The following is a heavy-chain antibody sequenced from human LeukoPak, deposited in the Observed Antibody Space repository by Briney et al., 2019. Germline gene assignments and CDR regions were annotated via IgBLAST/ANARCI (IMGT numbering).Heavy chain of an antibody. CDR2: MNPNSGNT. CDR3: ATRLWRAAAGCCYYYYYYMDV. Sequence: ASVKVSCKASGYTFTSYDINWVRQATGQGLEWMGWMNPNSGNTGYAQKFQGRVTITRNTSISTAYMELSSLRSEDTAVYYCATRLWRAAAGCCYYYYYYMDVWGKGTTVTVSS. CDR1: GYTFTSYD. V-gene: IGHV1-8*01. J-gene: IGHJ6*03. D-gene: IGHD6-13*01.